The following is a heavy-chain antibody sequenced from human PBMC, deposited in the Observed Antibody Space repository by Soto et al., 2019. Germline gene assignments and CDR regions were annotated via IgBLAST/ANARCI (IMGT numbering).Heavy chain of an antibody. Sequence: EVQLLESGGGLVQPGGSLRLSCAASGFTFSSYAMRWVRQAPGKGLEWVSAISGSGGSTYYADAVKGRFTISRDNSKHTLYLQMNSLRAEDTAVYYCARRGPGTYFDYWGQGTLVTVSS. D-gene: IGHD6-13*01. CDR1: GFTFSSYA. V-gene: IGHV3-23*01. CDR2: ISGSGGST. J-gene: IGHJ4*02. CDR3: ARRGPGTYFDY.